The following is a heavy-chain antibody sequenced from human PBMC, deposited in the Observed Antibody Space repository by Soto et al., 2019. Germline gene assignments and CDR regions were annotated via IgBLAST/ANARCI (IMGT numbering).Heavy chain of an antibody. CDR2: IWYDGSNK. CDR3: ARGSSRELEY. D-gene: IGHD1-1*01. V-gene: IGHV3-33*01. CDR1: GFSFSNFG. Sequence: GGSLRLSCAASGFSFSNFGMHWVRQAPGKGLEWVAIIWYDGSNKYYADSVKGRFTISRDNSKNTLYLQMDSLRAEDTAVYFCARGSSRELEYWGQGTLVTVSS. J-gene: IGHJ4*02.